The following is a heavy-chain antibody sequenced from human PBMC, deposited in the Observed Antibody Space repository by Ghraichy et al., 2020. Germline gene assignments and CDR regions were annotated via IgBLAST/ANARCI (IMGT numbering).Heavy chain of an antibody. CDR3: ARDASGVAAAGLFDY. V-gene: IGHV1-18*01. J-gene: IGHJ4*02. Sequence: ASGKVSCKASGYTFTNYGISWVRQAPGQGLEWMGWISVYNGNTNYAQKLQGRVTMTTDTSTSTAYMELRSLRSDDTAVYYCARDASGVAAAGLFDYWGQGTLVTVSS. CDR1: GYTFTNYG. D-gene: IGHD6-13*01. CDR2: ISVYNGNT.